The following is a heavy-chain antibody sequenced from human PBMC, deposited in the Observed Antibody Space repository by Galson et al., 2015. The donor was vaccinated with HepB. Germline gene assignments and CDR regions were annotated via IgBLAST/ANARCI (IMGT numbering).Heavy chain of an antibody. Sequence: SLRLSCAASGFTFSNARMSWVRQAPGKGLEWVGRIKSKTDGGTTDYAAPVKGRFTISRDDSKNTLYLQMNSLKTEDTAVYYCTTEFRNDAYYYYGMDIWGQGTTVTVPS. V-gene: IGHV3-15*01. CDR3: TTEFRNDAYYYYGMDI. D-gene: IGHD1-1*01. CDR2: IKSKTDGGTT. J-gene: IGHJ6*02. CDR1: GFTFSNAR.